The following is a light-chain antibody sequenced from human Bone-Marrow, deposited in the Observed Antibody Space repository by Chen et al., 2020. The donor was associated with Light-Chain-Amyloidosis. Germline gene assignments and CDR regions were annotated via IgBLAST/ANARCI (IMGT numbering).Light chain of an antibody. CDR3: CAYTGSSTWV. CDR2: GDF. Sequence: QSALTQPASVSGSPGQSITISCTASNSDVGNDNLVSWYQHHPGKAPKLIIYGDFKRPSGVSNRFAVSKSGNTASLTISGLPNEDEAHYHCCAYTGSSTWVFGGGTKLTVL. V-gene: IGLV2-23*01. J-gene: IGLJ3*02. CDR1: NSDVGNDNL.